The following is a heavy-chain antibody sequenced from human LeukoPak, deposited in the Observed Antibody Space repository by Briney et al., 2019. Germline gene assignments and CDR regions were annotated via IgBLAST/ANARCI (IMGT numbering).Heavy chain of an antibody. J-gene: IGHJ3*02. D-gene: IGHD3-22*01. CDR3: ARWAPYYYDSSGYREAFDI. CDR1: GGSFSGYY. Sequence: SETLSLTCAVYGGSFSGYYWSWIRQPPGKGLEWIGEIYHSGSTNYNPSLKSRVTISVDKSKNQFSLKLSSVTAADTAVYYCARWAPYYYDSSGYREAFDIWGQGTMVTVSS. CDR2: IYHSGST. V-gene: IGHV4-34*01.